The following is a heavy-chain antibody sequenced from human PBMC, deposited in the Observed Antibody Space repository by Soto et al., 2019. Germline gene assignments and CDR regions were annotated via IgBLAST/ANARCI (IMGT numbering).Heavy chain of an antibody. CDR3: AHSLVIAAAGIWVWFDP. Sequence: QITLKESGPTLVKPTQTLTLTCTFSGFSLSTSGVGVGWIRQPPGKALEWLALIYWNDDKRYSPSLKSRLTIPKDTSKTQVVLTMTNMDPVDTATYSCAHSLVIAAAGIWVWFDPWGQGTLVTVSS. V-gene: IGHV2-5*01. J-gene: IGHJ5*02. CDR2: IYWNDDK. D-gene: IGHD6-13*01. CDR1: GFSLSTSGVG.